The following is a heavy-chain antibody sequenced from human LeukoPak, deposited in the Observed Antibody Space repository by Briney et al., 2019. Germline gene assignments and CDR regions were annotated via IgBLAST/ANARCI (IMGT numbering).Heavy chain of an antibody. Sequence: GMSLRLSCAASGFTFSSYPMHWVRQAPGKGLEWVAVISYDGTNKWYADSVQGRFAISRDNSKNTLYLQMNSLRPEDTAVYYCARDRLLITVAGTVDQWGRGTLVTVSS. V-gene: IGHV3-30*09. J-gene: IGHJ4*02. D-gene: IGHD6-19*01. CDR1: GFTFSSYP. CDR3: ARDRLLITVAGTVDQ. CDR2: ISYDGTNK.